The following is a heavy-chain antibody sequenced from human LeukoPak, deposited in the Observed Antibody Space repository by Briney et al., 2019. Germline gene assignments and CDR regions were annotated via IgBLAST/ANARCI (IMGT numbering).Heavy chain of an antibody. CDR1: GGSISSYY. CDR3: ARTPIAAVGTVGGYYFDY. D-gene: IGHD6-13*01. V-gene: IGHV4-4*09. J-gene: IGHJ4*02. CDR2: IYTSGST. Sequence: PSETLSLVCSVSGGSISSYYWSWIRQPPGKGLEWIGYIYTSGSTNYNPSLKSRVTISVDTSKNQFSLKLSSVTAADTAVYYCARTPIAAVGTVGGYYFDYWGRGTLVTVSS.